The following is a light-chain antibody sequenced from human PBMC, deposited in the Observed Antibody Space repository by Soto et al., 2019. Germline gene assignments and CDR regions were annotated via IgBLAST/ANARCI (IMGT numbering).Light chain of an antibody. J-gene: IGKJ1*01. CDR2: DAS. CDR1: QSISSW. Sequence: DLQMTQSPSTLSASVGDRVTITCRASQSISSWLAWYQQKPGKAPKLLIYDASSLESGVPSRFSGSGSGTEFTLTINSLQPDDFATYYCQQYNSYSGAFGQGTKVEIK. CDR3: QQYNSYSGA. V-gene: IGKV1-5*01.